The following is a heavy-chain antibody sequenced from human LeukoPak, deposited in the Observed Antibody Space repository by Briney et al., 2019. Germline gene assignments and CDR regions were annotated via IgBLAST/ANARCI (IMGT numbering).Heavy chain of an antibody. J-gene: IGHJ6*02. CDR2: IYYSGST. D-gene: IGHD4-17*01. Sequence: SETLSLTCTVSGGSLSNYYWSWLRQPPAKGLEGIGYIYYSGSTYYNPSLKSRVTISVDTSKNQFSLKLSSVTAADTAVYYCARTGDGDYDYYYGMDVWGQGTTVTVSS. CDR1: GGSLSNYY. V-gene: IGHV4-59*01. CDR3: ARTGDGDYDYYYGMDV.